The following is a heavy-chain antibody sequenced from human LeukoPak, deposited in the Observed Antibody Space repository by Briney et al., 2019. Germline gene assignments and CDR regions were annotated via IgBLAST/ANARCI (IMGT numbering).Heavy chain of an antibody. CDR2: IIPILGIT. J-gene: IGHJ4*02. D-gene: IGHD3-16*01. CDR3: ARDPSGGYVPYFDY. V-gene: IGHV1-69*04. Sequence: SVKVSCKASGGTFSSYAISWVRQAPGQGLEWRGRIIPILGITNYAQKFQGRVTITADKSTSTAYMELSSLRSDDTAVYYCARDPSGGYVPYFDYWGQGTLVTVSS. CDR1: GGTFSSYA.